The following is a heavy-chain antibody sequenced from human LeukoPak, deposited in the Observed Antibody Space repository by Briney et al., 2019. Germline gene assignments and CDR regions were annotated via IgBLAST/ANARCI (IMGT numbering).Heavy chain of an antibody. Sequence: SETLSLTCTVSGGSISSSSYYWGWIRQPPGKGLEWIGSIYYSGSTYYNPSLKSRVTISVDTSKNQFSLKLSSVTAADTAVYYCARDPTASIFDYWGQGTLVTVSS. CDR3: ARDPTASIFDY. V-gene: IGHV4-39*07. D-gene: IGHD1-14*01. CDR1: GGSISSSSYY. CDR2: IYYSGST. J-gene: IGHJ4*02.